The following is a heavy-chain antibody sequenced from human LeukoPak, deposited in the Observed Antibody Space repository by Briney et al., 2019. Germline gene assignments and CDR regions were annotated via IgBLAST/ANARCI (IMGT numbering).Heavy chain of an antibody. V-gene: IGHV3-74*01. CDR3: ARSSNGVYIQ. Sequence: PGVSLRLSCVASGFTFRNYYMHWVRQVPGKGLVWVSRISGDGSSIFYADSVKGRFTISRDNAKNSLYVQMNSLRADDSAVYYCARSSNGVYIQWGQGTLVTVSS. D-gene: IGHD2-8*01. CDR1: GFTFRNYY. J-gene: IGHJ4*02. CDR2: ISGDGSSI.